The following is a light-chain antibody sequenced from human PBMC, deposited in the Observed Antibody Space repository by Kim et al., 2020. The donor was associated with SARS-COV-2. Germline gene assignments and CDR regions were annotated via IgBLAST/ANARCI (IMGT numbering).Light chain of an antibody. CDR2: EVS. CDR3: CSYAGSSTYV. V-gene: IGLV2-23*02. CDR1: SSDVRSYNL. J-gene: IGLJ1*01. Sequence: GQSIPISWTGTSSDVRSYNLVSWYQQHPGKAPKLMIYEVSKRPSGVSNRFSGSKSGNTASLTISGLQAEDEADYYCCSYAGSSTYVFGTGTKVTVL.